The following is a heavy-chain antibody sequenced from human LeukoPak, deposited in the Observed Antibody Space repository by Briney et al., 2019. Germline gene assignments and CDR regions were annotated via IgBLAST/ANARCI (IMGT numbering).Heavy chain of an antibody. CDR1: GFTFSSYD. CDR2: IGTAGDT. Sequence: PGGSLRLSCAASGFTFSSYDMHWVRHATGKGLEWVSAIGTAGDTYYPGSVKGRFTISRENAKNSLYLQMNSLRAGDTAVYYCARARRGWSFDYWGQGTLVTVSS. CDR3: ARARRGWSFDY. J-gene: IGHJ4*02. D-gene: IGHD2-15*01. V-gene: IGHV3-13*01.